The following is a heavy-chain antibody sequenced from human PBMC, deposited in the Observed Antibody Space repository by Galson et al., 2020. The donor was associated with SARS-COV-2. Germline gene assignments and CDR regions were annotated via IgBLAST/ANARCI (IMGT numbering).Heavy chain of an antibody. J-gene: IGHJ3*01. V-gene: IGHV4-4*07. D-gene: IGHD1-26*01. CDR3: ARVVYSETYSPSGPEALDF. CDR1: GASLSNYY. CDR2: IYTSGST. Sequence: SETLSLTCTVSGASLSNYYWSWIRQPAGKGLEWIGRIYTSGSTTYNPSLQSRVTMSIDTSRKQFSLTLNSVSAADTGIYYCARVVYSETYSPSGPEALDFWGQETTITVSA.